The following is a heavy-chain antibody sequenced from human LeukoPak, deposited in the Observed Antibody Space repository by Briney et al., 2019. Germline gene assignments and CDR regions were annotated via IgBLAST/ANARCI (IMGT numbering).Heavy chain of an antibody. CDR2: INWNGSGA. D-gene: IGHD4-23*01. J-gene: IGHJ4*02. V-gene: IGHV3-20*04. CDR3: VRDYGGSSPFDY. CDR1: GFTFDDYG. Sequence: GGSLRLSCAASGFTFDDYGMSWVRQAPGKGLEWVSGINWNGSGAGYADSVKGRFTISRDNAKNSLYLQMNSLRAEDTAVYYCVRDYGGSSPFDYWGQGTLVTVSS.